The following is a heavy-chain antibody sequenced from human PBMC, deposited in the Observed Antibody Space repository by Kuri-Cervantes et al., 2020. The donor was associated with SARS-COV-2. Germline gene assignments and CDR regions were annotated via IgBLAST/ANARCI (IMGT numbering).Heavy chain of an antibody. V-gene: IGHV4-38-2*01. CDR1: GYSISSGYY. Sequence: ESLKISCAVSGYSISSGYYWGWIRQPPGKGLEWIAIIYHSGSTYYNPSLKSRVTISVDRSKNQFSLKLSSVTAADTAVYYCARVKIAGACDYWGQGTLVTVSS. D-gene: IGHD2-15*01. CDR2: IYHSGST. CDR3: ARVKIAGACDY. J-gene: IGHJ4*02.